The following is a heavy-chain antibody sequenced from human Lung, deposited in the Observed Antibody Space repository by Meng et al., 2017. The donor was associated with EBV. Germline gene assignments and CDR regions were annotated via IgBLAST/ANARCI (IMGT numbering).Heavy chain of an antibody. Sequence: QVELQRWGAGLLKPSETLSLAGAVYGGSFSGYYWSWIRQPPGKGLEWIGEINHSGSTNYNPSLKSRVTISVDTSKNQFSLKLSSVTAADTAVYYCAREPDSLGYWGQGTLVTVSS. D-gene: IGHD2-21*01. CDR2: INHSGST. J-gene: IGHJ4*02. CDR3: AREPDSLGY. CDR1: GGSFSGYY. V-gene: IGHV4-34*01.